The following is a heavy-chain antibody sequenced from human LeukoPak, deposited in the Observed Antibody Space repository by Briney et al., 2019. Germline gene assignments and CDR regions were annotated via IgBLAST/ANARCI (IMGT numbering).Heavy chain of an antibody. CDR1: GFTFSSYW. J-gene: IGHJ5*02. D-gene: IGHD6-13*01. Sequence: GGSLRLSCAASGFTFSSYWMSWVRQAPGKGLEWVSSISSSSSYIYYADSVKGRFTISRDNAKNSLYLQMNSLRAEDTAVYYCARAAAYNWFDPWGQGTLVTVSS. V-gene: IGHV3-21*01. CDR2: ISSSSSYI. CDR3: ARAAAYNWFDP.